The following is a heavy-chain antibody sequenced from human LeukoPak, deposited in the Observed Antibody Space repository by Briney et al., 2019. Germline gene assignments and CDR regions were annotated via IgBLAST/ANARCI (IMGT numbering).Heavy chain of an antibody. CDR3: ARSPRSIAVAGPYFDY. D-gene: IGHD6-19*01. CDR2: IYSGGST. CDR1: GFTFSSYA. J-gene: IGHJ4*02. V-gene: IGHV3-53*01. Sequence: GGSLRLSCAASGFTFSSYAMSWVRQAPGKGLEWVSVIYSGGSTYYADSVKGRFTISRDNSKNTLYLQMNSLRAEDTAVYYCARSPRSIAVAGPYFDYWGQGTLVTVSS.